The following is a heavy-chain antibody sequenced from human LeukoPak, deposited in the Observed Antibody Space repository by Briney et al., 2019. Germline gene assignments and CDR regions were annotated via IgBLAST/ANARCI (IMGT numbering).Heavy chain of an antibody. CDR1: GFTFSRHG. D-gene: IGHD2-21*02. J-gene: IGHJ4*02. CDR3: AKDCGGDCYSHS. V-gene: IGHV3-30*02. Sequence: QPGGSLRLSCAASGFTFSRHGMHWVRQAPGKGLEWVTSIYYDGSNEDYADSVKGRFTISRDNSKNTLYLQMNSLRTEDTAVYYCAKDCGGDCYSHSWGQGTLVTVSS. CDR2: IYYDGSNE.